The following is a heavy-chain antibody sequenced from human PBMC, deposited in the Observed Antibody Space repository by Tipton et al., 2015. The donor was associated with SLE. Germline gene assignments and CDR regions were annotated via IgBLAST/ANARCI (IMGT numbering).Heavy chain of an antibody. CDR2: LDYSGTT. CDR3: ARVNRVAADVDF. CDR1: GGSVTSSSYH. D-gene: IGHD6-13*01. V-gene: IGHV4-39*07. J-gene: IGHJ4*02. Sequence: LRLSCTVSGGSVTSSSYHWGWIRQSPGKGLEWIGNLDYSGTTYYNPSLQRRVTISLDTSTNRLSLKLSSVIAADTAVYYCARVNRVAADVDFWGQGTLVAVSS.